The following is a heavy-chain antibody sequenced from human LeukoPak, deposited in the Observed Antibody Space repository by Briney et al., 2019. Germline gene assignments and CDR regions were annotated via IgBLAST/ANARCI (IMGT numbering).Heavy chain of an antibody. V-gene: IGHV3-7*01. J-gene: IGHJ6*02. CDR1: GFTFSSYW. CDR2: IKQDGSEK. CDR3: ARVNLYGSGSYSKPYYYGMDV. Sequence: GGSLRLSCAASGFTFSSYWMSWVRQAPGKGLEWVANIKQDGSEKYYVDSMKGRFTISRDNAKNSLYLQMNSLRAEDTAVYYCARVNLYGSGSYSKPYYYGMDVWGQGTTVTVSS. D-gene: IGHD3-10*01.